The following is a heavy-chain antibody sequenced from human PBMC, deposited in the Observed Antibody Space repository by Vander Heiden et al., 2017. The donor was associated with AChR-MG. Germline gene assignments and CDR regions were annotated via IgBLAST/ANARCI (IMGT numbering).Heavy chain of an antibody. CDR1: GVTVSSNS. Sequence: EVQLVESGGGLIQPGGSLRLSCAASGVTVSSNSMSWGRQAPGKGLDWVSVIYSGGSTYCADSVKGRFTISRDNSKNTLYLQMNSLRAEDTAVYYCARAIVVVPAAIWYFDLWGRGTLVTVSS. V-gene: IGHV3-53*01. D-gene: IGHD2-2*01. J-gene: IGHJ2*01. CDR3: ARAIVVVPAAIWYFDL. CDR2: IYSGGST.